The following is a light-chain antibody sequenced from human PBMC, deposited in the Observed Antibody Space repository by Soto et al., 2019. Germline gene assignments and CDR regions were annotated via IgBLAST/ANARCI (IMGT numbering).Light chain of an antibody. V-gene: IGKV3-11*01. CDR1: QKVGHN. CDR3: QERSRWPRAT. Sequence: EMVLTQSPATLSLSPGESATLSCRASQKVGHNFAWYQQKSGQPPRLLIHTASSRATGIPARFSGSGSRTDFTLPISSLEPEDIAVYYCQERSRWPRATFGGGTKVEIK. CDR2: TAS. J-gene: IGKJ4*01.